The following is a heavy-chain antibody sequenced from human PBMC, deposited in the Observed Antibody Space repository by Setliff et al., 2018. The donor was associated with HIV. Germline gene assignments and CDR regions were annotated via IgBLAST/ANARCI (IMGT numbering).Heavy chain of an antibody. CDR2: IYHTGST. V-gene: IGHV4-39*01. J-gene: IGHJ4*02. D-gene: IGHD1-1*01. CDR1: GGSINSTSYY. Sequence: SETLSLTCTVSGGSINSTSYYWGWIRQPPGNGLEWIGSIYHTGSTYYKPSLKSRVTISVDTSKNQFSLKLTTVTASDTAVYYCARAAAGNTGTFDLWGQGSPVTVSS. CDR3: ARAAAGNTGTFDL.